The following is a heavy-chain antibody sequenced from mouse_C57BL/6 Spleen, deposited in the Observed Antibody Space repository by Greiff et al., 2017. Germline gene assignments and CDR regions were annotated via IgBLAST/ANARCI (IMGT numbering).Heavy chain of an antibody. CDR3: ARSYYSNSLTYWYFDV. V-gene: IGHV1-64*01. J-gene: IGHJ1*03. CDR2: IHPNSGST. D-gene: IGHD2-5*01. Sequence: QVQLQQPGAELVKPGASVKLSCKASGYTFTSYWMHWVKQRPGQGLEWIGMIHPNSGSTNYNEKFKSKATLTVDKSSSTAYMQLTSLTSEDSAVYNCARSYYSNSLTYWYFDVCGTGTTGTVSS. CDR1: GYTFTSYW.